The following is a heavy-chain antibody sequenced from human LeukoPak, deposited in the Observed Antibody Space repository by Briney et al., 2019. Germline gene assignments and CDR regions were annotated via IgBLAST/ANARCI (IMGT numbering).Heavy chain of an antibody. D-gene: IGHD3-10*01. V-gene: IGHV1-8*01. Sequence: GASVKVSCKASGYTFTSYDINWVRQASGQGLEWMGWMNPKSGNTGYAQKFQGRVTMTRNTSISTAYMEMSSLRSEDTAVYYCARGRDWRGSGSYPFDYWGQGTLVTVSS. CDR2: MNPKSGNT. CDR3: ARGRDWRGSGSYPFDY. CDR1: GYTFTSYD. J-gene: IGHJ4*02.